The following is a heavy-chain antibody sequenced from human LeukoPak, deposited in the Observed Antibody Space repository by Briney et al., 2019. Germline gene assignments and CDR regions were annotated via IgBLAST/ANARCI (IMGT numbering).Heavy chain of an antibody. V-gene: IGHV3-23*01. CDR1: GFTFSSYG. CDR2: ISGSGGIT. Sequence: GGSLRLSCAASGFTFSSYGMNWVRKAPGKGLEWVSGISGSGGITYYTDSVKGRFTISRDNSKNAAYLQMNSLRVEDTAVYYCAELGITMIGGVWGKGTTVTISS. J-gene: IGHJ6*04. CDR3: AELGITMIGGV. D-gene: IGHD3-10*02.